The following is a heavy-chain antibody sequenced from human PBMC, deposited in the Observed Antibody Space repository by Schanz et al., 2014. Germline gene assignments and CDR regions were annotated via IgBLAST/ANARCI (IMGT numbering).Heavy chain of an antibody. V-gene: IGHV1-3*04. CDR3: ARDAADFYDILTEEDY. D-gene: IGHD3-9*01. CDR2: INTGSGDT. CDR1: EYSFTSYS. Sequence: QVHLVQSGAEVKRPGASVKVSCKASEYSFTSYSMHWVRQAPGQMLEWMGWINTGSGDTKYPQKLQGRVTMTTDTSTSTAYMELRSLRSDDTAVYYCARDAADFYDILTEEDYWGQGTLVTVSS. J-gene: IGHJ4*02.